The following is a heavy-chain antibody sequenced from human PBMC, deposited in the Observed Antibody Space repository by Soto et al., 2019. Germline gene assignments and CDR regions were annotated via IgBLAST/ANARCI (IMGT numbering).Heavy chain of an antibody. J-gene: IGHJ6*02. Sequence: GGSLRLSCAASPFIFSSYAMNWVRQGPGKRLEWVSSISGSDTTYYADSVKGRFTISRDISENTFYLQMNSLRVEDTAVYYCAKSSERGTVFRDGMDVWGQGTTVT. V-gene: IGHV3-23*01. CDR1: PFIFSSYA. D-gene: IGHD3-3*01. CDR2: ISGSDTT. CDR3: AKSSERGTVFRDGMDV.